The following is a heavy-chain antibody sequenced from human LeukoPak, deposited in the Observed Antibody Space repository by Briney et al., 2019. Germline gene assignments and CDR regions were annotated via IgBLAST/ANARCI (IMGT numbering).Heavy chain of an antibody. V-gene: IGHV1-8*02. D-gene: IGHD6-13*01. CDR2: MNPNSGNT. CDR3: ARGLRAAAGSDWFDP. J-gene: IGHJ5*02. Sequence: ASVKVSCKASGGTFSSYAISWVRQAPGQGLEWMGWMNPNSGNTGYAQKFQGRVTMTRNTSISTAYMELSSLRSEDTAVYYCARGLRAAAGSDWFDPWGQGTLVTVSS. CDR1: GGTFSSYA.